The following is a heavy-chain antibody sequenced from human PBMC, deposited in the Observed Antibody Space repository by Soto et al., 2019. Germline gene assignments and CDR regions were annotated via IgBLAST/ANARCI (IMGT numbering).Heavy chain of an antibody. CDR3: ARARDNDFWSGPYGMDV. D-gene: IGHD3-3*01. V-gene: IGHV1-69*13. CDR2: IIPIFGTA. CDR1: GGTFSSYA. Sequence: SVKVSCKASGGTFSSYAISWVRQAPGQGLEWMGGIIPIFGTANYAQKFQGRVTITADESTSTAYMELSSLRSEDTAVYYCARARDNDFWSGPYGMDVWGQGTTVTVSS. J-gene: IGHJ6*02.